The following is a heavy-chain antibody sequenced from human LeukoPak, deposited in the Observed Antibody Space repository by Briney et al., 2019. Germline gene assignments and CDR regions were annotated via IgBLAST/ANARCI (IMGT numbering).Heavy chain of an antibody. D-gene: IGHD6-13*01. J-gene: IGHJ5*02. CDR1: GGTFSSYG. Sequence: ASVKVSCKASGGTFSSYGISWVRQAPGQGLEWMGWTSVYNSNTNYAQQFQGRVTLTTDISTSTAYMELRSLRSDDTAMYYCARDMVGLAADGNWFDPWGQGTLVTVSS. CDR3: ARDMVGLAADGNWFDP. V-gene: IGHV1-18*01. CDR2: TSVYNSNT.